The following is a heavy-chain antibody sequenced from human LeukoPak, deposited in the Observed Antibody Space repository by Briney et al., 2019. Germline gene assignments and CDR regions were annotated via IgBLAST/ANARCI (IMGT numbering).Heavy chain of an antibody. Sequence: GRSLRLSCAASGFTFSTYSMHWARQAPGKGLEWVAVISYDGTNIYYADSVKGRFTISRDNSKNTLYLQMNSLRAEDTAVYYCARDHITLVRGVIYYYYGVDVWGQGTTATVSS. J-gene: IGHJ6*02. CDR1: GFTFSTYS. CDR2: ISYDGTNI. CDR3: ARDHITLVRGVIYYYYGVDV. V-gene: IGHV3-30-3*01. D-gene: IGHD3-10*01.